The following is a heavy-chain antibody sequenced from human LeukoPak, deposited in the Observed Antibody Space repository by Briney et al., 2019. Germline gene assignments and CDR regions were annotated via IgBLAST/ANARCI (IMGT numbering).Heavy chain of an antibody. CDR2: ISSSGSTI. CDR1: GFTFSSYE. J-gene: IGHJ4*02. Sequence: GGSLGLSCAASGFTFSSYEMNWVRQAPGKGLEWVSYISSSGSTIYYADSVKGRFTISRDNAKNSLYLQMNSLRAEDTAVYYCARDLYSTGSSSWSREFDYWGQGTLVTVSS. CDR3: ARDLYSTGSSSWSREFDY. D-gene: IGHD6-13*01. V-gene: IGHV3-48*03.